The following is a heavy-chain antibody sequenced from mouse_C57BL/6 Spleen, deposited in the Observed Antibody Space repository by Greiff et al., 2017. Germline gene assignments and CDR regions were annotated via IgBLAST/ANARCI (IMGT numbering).Heavy chain of an antibody. CDR2: IDPETGGT. V-gene: IGHV1-15*01. J-gene: IGHJ1*03. CDR3: TRGSSHWYFDV. Sequence: QVQLKESGAELVRPGASVTLSCKASGYTFTDYEMHWVKQTPVHGLEWIGAIDPETGGTAYNQKFKGKAILTADKSSSTAYMELRSLTSEDSAVYYCTRGSSHWYFDVWGTGTTVTVSS. CDR1: GYTFTDYE. D-gene: IGHD1-1*01.